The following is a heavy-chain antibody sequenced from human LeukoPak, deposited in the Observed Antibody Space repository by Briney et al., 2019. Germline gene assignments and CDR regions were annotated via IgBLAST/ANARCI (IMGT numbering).Heavy chain of an antibody. CDR2: IIPILGIA. D-gene: IGHD2-2*01. J-gene: IGHJ6*03. Sequence: SVKVSCKASGGTFSSYTISWVRQAPGQGLEWMGRIIPILGIANCAQKLQGRVTITADKSTSTAYMELSSLRSEDTAVYYCARGGVQHYMDVWGKGTTVTVSS. CDR3: ARGGVQHYMDV. V-gene: IGHV1-69*02. CDR1: GGTFSSYT.